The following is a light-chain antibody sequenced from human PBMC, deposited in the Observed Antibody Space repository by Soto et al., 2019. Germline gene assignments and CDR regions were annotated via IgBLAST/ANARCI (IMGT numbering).Light chain of an antibody. CDR2: DVS. V-gene: IGLV2-14*01. Sequence: QSALTQPASVSGSPGQSITISCTGTSSDVGAYNSVSWYQQHPGKAPKLMIYDVSNRPSGVSNRFSGSKSGNTASLTISGLQAEDEADYYCSPYTSRSTVVFGGGTKLTVL. CDR1: SSDVGAYNS. J-gene: IGLJ3*02. CDR3: SPYTSRSTVV.